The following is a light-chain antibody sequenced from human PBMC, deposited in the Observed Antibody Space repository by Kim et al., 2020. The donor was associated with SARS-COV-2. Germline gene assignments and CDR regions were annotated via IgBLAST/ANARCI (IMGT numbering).Light chain of an antibody. CDR3: SSYTSSSTWV. Sequence: QSALTQPASVSGSPGQSITISSTGTSSDVGGYNYVSWYQQHPGKAPKLMIYDVSKRPSGVSNRFSGSKSGNTASLTISGLQAEDEADYYCSSYTSSSTWVFGGGTELTVL. J-gene: IGLJ3*02. CDR2: DVS. V-gene: IGLV2-14*01. CDR1: SSDVGGYNY.